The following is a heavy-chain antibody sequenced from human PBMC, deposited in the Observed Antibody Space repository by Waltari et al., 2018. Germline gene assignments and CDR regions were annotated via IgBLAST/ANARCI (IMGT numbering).Heavy chain of an antibody. CDR2: IFYTGNT. Sequence: VLLEESGPGLVKPSETLSLTCPVAGGSISGFYWTWLRQPPGKGLEYIGYIFYTGNTNYNPSLKSRVIISVDTSRNQFSLKMRSLTAADTAVYYCARLGGDRFGSLRHCGPASCTTWIDPWGRGTLVTVSS. V-gene: IGHV4-59*01. CDR1: GGSISGFY. CDR3: ARLGGDRFGSLRHCGPASCTTWIDP. J-gene: IGHJ5*02. D-gene: IGHD2-2*01.